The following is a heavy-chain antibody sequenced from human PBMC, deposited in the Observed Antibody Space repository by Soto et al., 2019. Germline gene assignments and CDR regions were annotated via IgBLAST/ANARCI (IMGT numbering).Heavy chain of an antibody. J-gene: IGHJ6*02. V-gene: IGHV4-59*01. D-gene: IGHD3-10*01. CDR2: IYYSGST. CDR3: ASFGDYDYYGMDV. Sequence: SETLSLTCTVSGGSISSYYWNWIRQPPGKGLEWIGYIYYSGSTNYNPSLKSRVTISVDTSKNQFSLKLSSVTAADTAVYYCASFGDYDYYGMDVWGQGTTVTVSS. CDR1: GGSISSYY.